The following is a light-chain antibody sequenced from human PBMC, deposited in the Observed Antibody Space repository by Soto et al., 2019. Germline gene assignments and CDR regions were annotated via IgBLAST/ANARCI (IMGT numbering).Light chain of an antibody. CDR2: DAS. Sequence: EIVLTQSPATLSLSPGERATLSCRASQSFSSYLAWYQQKPGQAPRLLIYDASKRATGIPARFSGRGSGTDFTLTISSLELEDFAVYYCQQRSNWPPVITFGQGTRLEIK. J-gene: IGKJ5*01. V-gene: IGKV3-11*01. CDR3: QQRSNWPPVIT. CDR1: QSFSSY.